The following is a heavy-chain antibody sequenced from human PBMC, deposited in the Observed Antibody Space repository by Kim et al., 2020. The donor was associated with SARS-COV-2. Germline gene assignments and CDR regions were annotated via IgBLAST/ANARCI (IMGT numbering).Heavy chain of an antibody. J-gene: IGHJ4*02. CDR1: GFTFSSYS. D-gene: IGHD3-3*01. CDR2: ISSSSSTI. CDR3: ARDPTYDFWSGYSRSFDY. V-gene: IGHV3-48*02. Sequence: GGSLRLSCAASGFTFSSYSMNWVRQAPGKGLEWVSYISSSSSTIYYADSVKGRFTISKDNAKNSLYLQINSLRDEDTAVYYCARDPTYDFWSGYSRSFDYWGQGTLVTVSS.